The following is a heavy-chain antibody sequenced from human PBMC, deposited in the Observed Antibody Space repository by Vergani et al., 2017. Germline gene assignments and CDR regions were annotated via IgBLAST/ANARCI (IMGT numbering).Heavy chain of an antibody. CDR2: ISGSGGST. CDR1: GFTFNHYA. CDR3: SKANPRNSGYDYLYYYHAMDV. Sequence: VQLVASGGGVVQPGGSLRLSCAASGFTFNHYAMNWVRQAPGKGLEWVSGISGSGGSTYYAGSVKGRFTISRESSKNTLYLQMNSLSAGEPAVYYCSKANPRNSGYDYLYYYHAMDVWGQGTTVTVSS. V-gene: IGHV3-23*04. J-gene: IGHJ6*02. D-gene: IGHD5-12*01.